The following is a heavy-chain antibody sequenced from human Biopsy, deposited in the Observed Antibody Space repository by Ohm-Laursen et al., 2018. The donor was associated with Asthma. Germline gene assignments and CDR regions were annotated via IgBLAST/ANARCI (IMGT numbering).Heavy chain of an antibody. J-gene: IGHJ6*02. D-gene: IGHD6-19*01. CDR2: HDHEEGGT. Sequence: SAKVSCKVSGYSLTDLSMHWVRQAPGQGLEWMGGHDHEEGGTVNARRFQGRVTITADESTSTAYMEVTSLRSEDTAIYYCARCQVGYSSGWSLLLKKIYYSGMDVWGQGTAVTVSS. CDR3: ARCQVGYSSGWSLLLKKIYYSGMDV. CDR1: GYSLTDLS. V-gene: IGHV1-24*01.